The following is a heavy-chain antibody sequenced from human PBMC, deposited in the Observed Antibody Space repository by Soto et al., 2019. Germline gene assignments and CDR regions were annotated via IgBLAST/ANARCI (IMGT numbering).Heavy chain of an antibody. V-gene: IGHV3-30*18. CDR1: GFTFSSYG. J-gene: IGHJ1*01. Sequence: QVQLVESGGGVVQPGRSLRLSCAASGFTFSSYGMHWVRQAPGKGLVWVAVISYDGSNKYYADSVKGRFTISRDNSKNTLYLQMNSLRAEDTAVYYCAKDRRVQYSSSSDGAEYFQHWGQGTLVTVSS. CDR2: ISYDGSNK. CDR3: AKDRRVQYSSSSDGAEYFQH. D-gene: IGHD6-6*01.